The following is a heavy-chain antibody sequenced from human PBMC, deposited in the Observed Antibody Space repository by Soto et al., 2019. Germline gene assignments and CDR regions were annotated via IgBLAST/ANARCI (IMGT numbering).Heavy chain of an antibody. Sequence: SETLSLTCTVSGGSISSSSYYWGWIRQPPGKGLEWIGSIYYSGSTYYNPSLKSRVTISVDTSKNQFSLKLSSVTAADTAVYYCASTPPVPAAMEDFDYWGQGTLVTVSS. CDR2: IYYSGST. CDR1: GGSISSSSYY. CDR3: ASTPPVPAAMEDFDY. V-gene: IGHV4-39*01. J-gene: IGHJ4*02. D-gene: IGHD2-2*01.